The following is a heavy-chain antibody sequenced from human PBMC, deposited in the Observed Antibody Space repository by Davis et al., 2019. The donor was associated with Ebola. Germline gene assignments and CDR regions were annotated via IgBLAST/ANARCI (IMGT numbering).Heavy chain of an antibody. J-gene: IGHJ6*02. CDR3: ARGSRRTWQLAYYYYGMDV. CDR1: GFTFSSYW. CDR2: IYSGGST. V-gene: IGHV3-53*01. D-gene: IGHD6-6*01. Sequence: GGSLRLSCAASGFTFSSYWMSWVRQAPGKGLEWVSVIYSGGSTYYADSVKGRFTISRDNSKNTLYLQMNSLRAEDTAVYYCARGSRRTWQLAYYYYGMDVWGQGTTVTVSS.